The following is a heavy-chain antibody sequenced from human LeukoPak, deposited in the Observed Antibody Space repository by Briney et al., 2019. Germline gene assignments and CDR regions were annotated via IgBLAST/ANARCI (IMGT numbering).Heavy chain of an antibody. J-gene: IGHJ2*01. CDR1: GFTFSSYG. D-gene: IGHD6-19*01. V-gene: IGHV3-30*18. CDR3: AKVHGEEQWLEAWYFDL. Sequence: PGGSLRLSCAASGFTFSSYGMHWVRQAPGKGLEWVAVISYDGSNKYYADSVKGRFTISRDNSKNTLYLQMNSLRAEDTAVYYCAKVHGEEQWLEAWYFDLWGRGTLVTVSS. CDR2: ISYDGSNK.